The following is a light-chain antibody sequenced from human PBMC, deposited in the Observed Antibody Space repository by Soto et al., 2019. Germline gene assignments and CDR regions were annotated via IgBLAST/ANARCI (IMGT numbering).Light chain of an antibody. Sequence: EIVMTQSPATLSVSPGERATLSCRASQSVSRSLAWYQQKPGQAPRLLIHGASTRATGIPARFSGSGSGTEFTLTISSLQSEDFAVYYCQQYDNWPQTFGQGTKVEI. J-gene: IGKJ1*01. CDR3: QQYDNWPQT. CDR2: GAS. CDR1: QSVSRS. V-gene: IGKV3-15*01.